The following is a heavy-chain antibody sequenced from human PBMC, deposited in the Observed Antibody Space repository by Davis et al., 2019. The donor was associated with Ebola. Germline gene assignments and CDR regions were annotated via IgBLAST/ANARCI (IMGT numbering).Heavy chain of an antibody. V-gene: IGHV3-21*01. Sequence: GESLKISCAASGFTFSGYTMNWVRQAPGKGLEWVSSISSTTTYIYYAESVKGRFTISRDNSKNTLYLQMSSLRAEDTAVFYCAREASAFDIWGQGTTVTVSS. CDR1: GFTFSGYT. CDR3: AREASAFDI. J-gene: IGHJ3*02. CDR2: ISSTTTYI.